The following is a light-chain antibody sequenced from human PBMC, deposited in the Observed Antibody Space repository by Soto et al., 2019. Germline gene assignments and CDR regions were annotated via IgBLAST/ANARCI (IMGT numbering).Light chain of an antibody. CDR3: QQSYSSPWT. V-gene: IGKV1-5*01. Sequence: DIQMTQSPSTLSASVGDRVTITCRASQSISSWLAWYQQKPGKAPKLLIYDASSLQSGVPSRFSGSRSGPDFTLTISSLQPEDFATYYCQQSYSSPWTFGQGTKVDIK. CDR1: QSISSW. CDR2: DAS. J-gene: IGKJ1*01.